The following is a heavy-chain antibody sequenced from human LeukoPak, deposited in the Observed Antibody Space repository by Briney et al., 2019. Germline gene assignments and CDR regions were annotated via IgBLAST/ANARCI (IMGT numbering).Heavy chain of an antibody. CDR3: ARVGVDDYYDSSGHVPLIDY. J-gene: IGHJ4*02. CDR1: GYTFTSYD. D-gene: IGHD3-22*01. CDR2: MNPNSGST. V-gene: IGHV1-8*01. Sequence: ASVKLSCKASGYTFTSYDINWVRQATGQGLEWMGWMNPNSGSTGYAQKFQGRVTMTRNTSISTAYMELSSLRSEDTAVYYCARVGVDDYYDSSGHVPLIDYWGQGTLVTVSS.